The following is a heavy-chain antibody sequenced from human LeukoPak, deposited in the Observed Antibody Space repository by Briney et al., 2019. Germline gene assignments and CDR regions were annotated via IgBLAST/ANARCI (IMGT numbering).Heavy chain of an antibody. J-gene: IGHJ4*02. CDR3: VRDISGEKSLDY. Sequence: PGGSLRLSCAASGFTFSSYSMNWVRQAPGKGLEWVAVISHDGSNEYYADSVTGRFTISRDNSKNTLSLQMNSLRAEDTALYYCVRDISGEKSLDYWGQGTLVTVSS. D-gene: IGHD3-10*01. V-gene: IGHV3-30*03. CDR1: GFTFSSYS. CDR2: ISHDGSNE.